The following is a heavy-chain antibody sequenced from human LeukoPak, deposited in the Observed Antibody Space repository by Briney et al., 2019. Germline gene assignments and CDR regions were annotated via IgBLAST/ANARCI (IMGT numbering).Heavy chain of an antibody. CDR1: GFTFSKNV. D-gene: IGHD3-10*01. J-gene: IGHJ6*04. Sequence: PGGSLRLSCAASGFTFSKNVIHGVRQAPPKGRGWVARISYVGSDKYYSDSVKRRFTISRDNSKTTLYLQMTSLRAEDTAVYYCARDFYGSRSKRCGMDVWGKGTTVTVS. CDR2: ISYVGSDK. V-gene: IGHV3-30*04. CDR3: ARDFYGSRSKRCGMDV.